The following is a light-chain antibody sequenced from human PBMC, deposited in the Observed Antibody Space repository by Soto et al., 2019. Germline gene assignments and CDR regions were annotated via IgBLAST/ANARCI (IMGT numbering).Light chain of an antibody. Sequence: QSALTQPRSVSGSPGQSVTISCTGTSSDVGGYNYVSWYQQHPVKAPKLMIYDVSKRPSGVPDRFSGSKSGNTASLTISGLKAEDEADYYCCSYAGSYYVFGTGTKLTVL. V-gene: IGLV2-11*01. J-gene: IGLJ1*01. CDR2: DVS. CDR1: SSDVGGYNY. CDR3: CSYAGSYYV.